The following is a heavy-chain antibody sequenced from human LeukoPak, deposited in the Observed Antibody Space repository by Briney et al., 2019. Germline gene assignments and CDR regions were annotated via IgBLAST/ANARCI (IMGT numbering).Heavy chain of an antibody. D-gene: IGHD2-2*01. CDR1: GGTFSSYA. CDR3: ARARSHCSSTSCRNHYYYYGMDV. V-gene: IGHV1-69*04. J-gene: IGHJ6*02. CDR2: IIPILGMA. Sequence: SVKVSCKASGGTFSSYAISWVRQAPGQGLEWMGRIIPILGMANYAQKLQGRVTITADKSTSTAYMELSSLRSEDTAVYYYARARSHCSSTSCRNHYYYYGMDVWGQGTTVTVSS.